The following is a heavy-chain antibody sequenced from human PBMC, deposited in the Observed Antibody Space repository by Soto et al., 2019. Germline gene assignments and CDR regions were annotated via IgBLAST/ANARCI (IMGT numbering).Heavy chain of an antibody. CDR1: GFTFSDYY. Sequence: QVQLVESGGGLVKPGGSLRLSCAASGFTFSDYYMSWIRQAPGKGLEWVSYISSSSSYTHYADSVKGRFTISRDNAKNSLYLQMNSRRAEDTAVYYCARDRITMVRGVIKAYYYYYGMDVWGQGTTVTVSS. J-gene: IGHJ6*02. CDR3: ARDRITMVRGVIKAYYYYYGMDV. CDR2: ISSSSSYT. V-gene: IGHV3-11*06. D-gene: IGHD3-10*01.